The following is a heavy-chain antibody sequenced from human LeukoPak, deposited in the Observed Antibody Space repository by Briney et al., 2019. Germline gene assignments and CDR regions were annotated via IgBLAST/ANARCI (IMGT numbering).Heavy chain of an antibody. V-gene: IGHV4-30-2*01. CDR2: IYHSGST. D-gene: IGHD2-2*01. J-gene: IGHJ5*02. Sequence: PSEPLSLMCTVSGGPISRGGYYWSWIRPPPGKGLEWIGYIYHSGSTYYNPSLTSRVTISVDRSKNQLSLKLSSVTAADTAVYYCARHIVVVPAAKGFWFDPWGQGTLVTVSS. CDR3: ARHIVVVPAAKGFWFDP. CDR1: GGPISRGGYY.